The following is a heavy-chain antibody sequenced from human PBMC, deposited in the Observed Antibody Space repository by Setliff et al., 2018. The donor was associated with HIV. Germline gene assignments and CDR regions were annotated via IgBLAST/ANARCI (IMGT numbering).Heavy chain of an antibody. CDR3: ARVPYRSAWFSGGHDAFDV. J-gene: IGHJ3*01. Sequence: ASVKVSCKASGYTFTSYGISWVRQAPGQGLEWMGWISGYNGNTKYVQKYQGRVTMTTDTSTSKVYMELRTLRSDDTAVYYCARVPYRSAWFSGGHDAFDVWGQGTMVTVSS. D-gene: IGHD6-19*01. CDR2: ISGYNGNT. CDR1: GYTFTSYG. V-gene: IGHV1-18*01.